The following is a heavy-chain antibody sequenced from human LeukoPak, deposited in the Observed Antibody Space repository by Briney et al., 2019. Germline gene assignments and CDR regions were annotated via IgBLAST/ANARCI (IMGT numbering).Heavy chain of an antibody. V-gene: IGHV3-23*01. CDR1: GFTFNNYA. D-gene: IGHD6-19*01. CDR2: ISGSGGST. Sequence: GGSLRLSCAASGFTFNNYAMSWVRQAPGKGLEWVSGISGSGGSTYYADSVKGRFTISRDNSKNTLYLQMNSLRAEDTAVYYCAKEVTVAGRFDYWGQGTLVTVSS. CDR3: AKEVTVAGRFDY. J-gene: IGHJ4*02.